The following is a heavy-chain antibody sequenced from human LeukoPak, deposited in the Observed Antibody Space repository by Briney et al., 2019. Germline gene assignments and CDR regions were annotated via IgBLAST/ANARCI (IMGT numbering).Heavy chain of an antibody. CDR1: GFTFSSYS. Sequence: GGSLRLSCAASGFTFSSYSMNWVRQAPGKGLEWVSSISSSSSYIYYADSVKGRFTISRDNAKNSLYLQMNSLRAEDTAVYYCARGLSGYSSSLGYWGQGTLVTVSS. V-gene: IGHV3-21*01. J-gene: IGHJ4*02. CDR3: ARGLSGYSSSLGY. D-gene: IGHD6-6*01. CDR2: ISSSSSYI.